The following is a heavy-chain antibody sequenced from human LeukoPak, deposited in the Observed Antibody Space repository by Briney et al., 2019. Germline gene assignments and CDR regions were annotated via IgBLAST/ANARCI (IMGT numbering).Heavy chain of an antibody. CDR1: GFTFSSYS. D-gene: IGHD3-22*01. CDR2: ISSSSSTI. Sequence: SGGSLRLSCAASGFTFSSYSMSWVRQAPGKGLEWVSYISSSSSTIYHADSVKGRFTISRDNAKNSLYLQMNSLRAEDTAVYYCARPGDYDSSGYYIYWGQGTLVTVSS. J-gene: IGHJ4*02. V-gene: IGHV3-48*01. CDR3: ARPGDYDSSGYYIY.